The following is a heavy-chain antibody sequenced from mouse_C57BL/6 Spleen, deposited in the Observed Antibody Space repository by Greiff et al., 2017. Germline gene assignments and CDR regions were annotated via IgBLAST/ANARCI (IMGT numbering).Heavy chain of an antibody. CDR2: IDPSDSET. J-gene: IGHJ4*01. CDR1: GYTFTSYW. CDR3: ARAGYYAMDY. V-gene: IGHV1-52*01. Sequence: QVQLQQPGAELVRPGSSVKLSCKASGYTFTSYWMHWVKQRPIQGLEWIGNIDPSDSETHYNQKFKDKATLTVYKSSSTAYMQLSSLTSEDSAVYYCARAGYYAMDYWGQGTSVTVSS.